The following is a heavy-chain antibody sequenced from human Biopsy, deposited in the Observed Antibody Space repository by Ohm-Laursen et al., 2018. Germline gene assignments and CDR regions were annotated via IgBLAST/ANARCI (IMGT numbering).Heavy chain of an antibody. CDR3: AIDGNDFLTDYLKIHQ. CDR2: INPKRGGT. V-gene: IGHV1-2*02. Sequence: GASVKVSCKASGYTFTGYYLHWVRQAPGQGLEWMGWINPKRGGTHYLEKFRGRVTMTRDTSISTAYMEVSSLRSDDTAVYYCAIDGNDFLTDYLKIHQWGQGTLVTVSS. J-gene: IGHJ4*02. CDR1: GYTFTGYY. D-gene: IGHD3-9*01.